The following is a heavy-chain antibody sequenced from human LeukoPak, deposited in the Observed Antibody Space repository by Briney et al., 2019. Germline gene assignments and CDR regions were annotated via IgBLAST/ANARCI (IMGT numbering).Heavy chain of an antibody. CDR2: INHSGST. Sequence: PSETLSLTCAVYGGSFSGYYWSWIRQPPGKGLEWIGEINHSGSTNYNPSLKSRVTISVDTSKNQFSLKLSSVTAADTAVYYCARPIGTRRYCSSTSCNDRDYYGMDVWGQGTTVTVSS. CDR3: ARPIGTRRYCSSTSCNDRDYYGMDV. V-gene: IGHV4-34*01. CDR1: GGSFSGYY. J-gene: IGHJ6*02. D-gene: IGHD2-2*01.